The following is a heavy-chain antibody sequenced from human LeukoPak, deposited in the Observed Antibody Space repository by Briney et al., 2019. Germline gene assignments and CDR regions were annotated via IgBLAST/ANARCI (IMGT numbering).Heavy chain of an antibody. CDR2: INTNTGNP. Sequence: ASVKVSCKVSGYTFTSYAMNWVRQAPGQGLEWMGWINTNTGNPTYAQGFTGRFVFSLDTSVSTAYLQISSLKAEDTAVYYCARSYYYDSSGYYDRSLGYFQHWGQGTLVTVSS. CDR1: GYTFTSYA. J-gene: IGHJ1*01. D-gene: IGHD3-22*01. V-gene: IGHV7-4-1*02. CDR3: ARSYYYDSSGYYDRSLGYFQH.